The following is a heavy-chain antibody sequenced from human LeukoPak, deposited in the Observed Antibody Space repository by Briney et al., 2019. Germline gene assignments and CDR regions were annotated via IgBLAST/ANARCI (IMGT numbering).Heavy chain of an antibody. D-gene: IGHD5-12*01. CDR2: IYHSGTT. V-gene: IGHV4-38-2*02. CDR3: ARDGGYGGYDDY. CDR1: GYSLSSGYY. J-gene: IGHJ4*02. Sequence: SETLSLTCTVSGYSLSSGYYWGWIRQPPGKGLEWIGSIYHSGTTYYNPSLKSRVTISVDTSKNQFSLKLSSVTAADTAVYYCARDGGYGGYDDYWGQGTLVTVSS.